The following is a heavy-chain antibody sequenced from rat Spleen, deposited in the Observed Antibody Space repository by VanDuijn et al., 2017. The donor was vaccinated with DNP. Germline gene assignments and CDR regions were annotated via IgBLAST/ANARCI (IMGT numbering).Heavy chain of an antibody. CDR2: IIYDGDST. V-gene: IGHV5S10*01. CDR3: ATDRNYGGTY. J-gene: IGHJ2*01. D-gene: IGHD1-11*01. CDR1: GFTFSDYA. Sequence: EVQLVESGGGLVQPGNSLKLSCAASGFTFSDYAMAWVRQSLKKGLEWVAVIIYDGDSTYYRDSVKGRFTISRDNAENTLHLQMDSLRSEDTATYYWATDRNYGGTYWGQGVMVTVSS.